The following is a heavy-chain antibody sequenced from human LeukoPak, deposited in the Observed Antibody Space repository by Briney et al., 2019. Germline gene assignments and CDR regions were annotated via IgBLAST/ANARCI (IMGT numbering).Heavy chain of an antibody. CDR1: GYTFTSYD. CDR3: ARGPPNWGYDY. D-gene: IGHD7-27*01. J-gene: IGHJ4*02. CDR2: MSPNSGDT. Sequence: ASVKVSFKASGYTFTSYDFNWVRQATGQRPEWMGWMSPNSGDTGYAQKFQDRVTMTRNTSISTAYMELSSLRSDDTAVYYCARGPPNWGYDYWGPGTLVTVSS. V-gene: IGHV1-8*01.